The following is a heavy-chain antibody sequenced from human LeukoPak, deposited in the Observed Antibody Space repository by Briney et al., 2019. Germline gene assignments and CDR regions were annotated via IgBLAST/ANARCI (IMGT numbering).Heavy chain of an antibody. CDR1: GFTFGDYA. CDR3: TRDFGHDYVWGSYRPAPLGY. D-gene: IGHD3-16*02. CDR2: IRSKAYGGTT. V-gene: IGHV3-49*04. Sequence: GGSLRLSCTASGFTFGDYATSWVRQAPGKGLEWVGFIRSKAYGGTTEYAASVKGRFTISRDDSKSIAYLQMNSLKTEDTAVYYCTRDFGHDYVWGSYRPAPLGYWGQGTLVTVSS. J-gene: IGHJ4*02.